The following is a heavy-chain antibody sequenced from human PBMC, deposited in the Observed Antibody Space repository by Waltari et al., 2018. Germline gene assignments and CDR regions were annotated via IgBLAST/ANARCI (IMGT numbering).Heavy chain of an antibody. V-gene: IGHV3-23*01. CDR1: GFTFSSYA. Sequence: EVQMLESGGGLVEPGGSLRLSCEASGFTFSSYAMICVGQAPGKGLEWVSTITSGGSTYSADSVKGRFTISRDKNTLYLQMNSLRAEDTAVYYCAKDPNGDYIGAFDFWGQGTVVTVSS. J-gene: IGHJ3*01. CDR3: AKDPNGDYIGAFDF. CDR2: ITSGGST. D-gene: IGHD4-17*01.